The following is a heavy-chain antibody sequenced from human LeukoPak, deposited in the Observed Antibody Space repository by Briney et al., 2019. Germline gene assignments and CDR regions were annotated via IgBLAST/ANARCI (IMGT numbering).Heavy chain of an antibody. J-gene: IGHJ6*03. D-gene: IGHD3-10*01. CDR1: GGSFSGYH. CDR3: ARGREAYDYGSGTYYTSYYYYMDV. Sequence: KPSETLSLTCGVSGGSFSGYHWSWIRQSPGKGLEWIGEINHIGTINYNPSLKSRLSLSVDTSKSQFSLRLSSVTAADTAVFYCARGREAYDYGSGTYYTSYYYYMDVWDKGTTVAVSS. V-gene: IGHV4-34*01. CDR2: INHIGTI.